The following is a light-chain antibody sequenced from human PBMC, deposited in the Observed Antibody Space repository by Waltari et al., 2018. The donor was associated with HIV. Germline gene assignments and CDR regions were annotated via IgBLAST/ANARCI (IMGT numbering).Light chain of an antibody. V-gene: IGKV1-33*01. J-gene: IGKJ2*01. CDR1: QDIRRY. CDR2: DTS. CDR3: HHYDNVPPYT. Sequence: DIQMTQSPSSLSASVGDKVTITCQASQDIRRYLHWYQQKPGKAPKLLIFDTSNLHTGVPSRFSGRGSGTDFTFTISSLQPEDAATYYCHHYDNVPPYTFHQGTKLEI.